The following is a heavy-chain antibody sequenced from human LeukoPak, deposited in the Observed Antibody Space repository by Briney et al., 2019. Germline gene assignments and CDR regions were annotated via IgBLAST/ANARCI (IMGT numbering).Heavy chain of an antibody. CDR3: ARQMTTLPVGRTFDV. D-gene: IGHD5-24*01. J-gene: IGHJ3*01. CDR2: VYYDGDYT. CDR1: GDSFSGYF. V-gene: IGHV4-59*01. Sequence: SETLSLTCTVSGDSFSGYFWHWIRRPPGRGLEWIGYVYYDGDYTDYNPSLKSRVTMSVDSSKRQFSLRLNSVSAADTAVYFCARQMTTLPVGRTFDVWGQGTMVAVSS.